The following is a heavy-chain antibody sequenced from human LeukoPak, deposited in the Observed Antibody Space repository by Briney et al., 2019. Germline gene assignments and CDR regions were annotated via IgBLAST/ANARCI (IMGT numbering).Heavy chain of an antibody. D-gene: IGHD4-17*01. CDR1: GGSISSSSYY. Sequence: SETLSLTCMVSGGSISSSSYYWGWIRQPPGKGLEGIGSIYYSGSTYYNPSLKSRVTISVDTSKNQFSLKLRSVTAADTAVYYCARTYGDYAPFDYWGQGTLVTVSS. V-gene: IGHV4-39*01. CDR3: ARTYGDYAPFDY. J-gene: IGHJ4*02. CDR2: IYYSGST.